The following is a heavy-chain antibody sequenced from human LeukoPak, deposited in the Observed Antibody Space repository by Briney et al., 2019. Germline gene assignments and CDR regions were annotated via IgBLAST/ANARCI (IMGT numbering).Heavy chain of an antibody. Sequence: PGGSLRLSCAASGFTFSSYGMHWVRQAPGKGLEWVAVISYDGSNKYYADSVKGRFTISRDNSKNTLYLQMNSLRAEDTAVYYCAKDFAIFGVAYYFDYWGQGTLVTVSS. D-gene: IGHD3-3*01. CDR3: AKDFAIFGVAYYFDY. J-gene: IGHJ4*02. CDR2: ISYDGSNK. V-gene: IGHV3-30*18. CDR1: GFTFSSYG.